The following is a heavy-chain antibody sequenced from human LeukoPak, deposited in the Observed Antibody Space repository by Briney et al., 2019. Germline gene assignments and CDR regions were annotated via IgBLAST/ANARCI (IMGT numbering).Heavy chain of an antibody. CDR2: IFYSGTT. Sequence: PSETLSLTCSVSGDSISSSSYYWGWIRQPPGKGLEWIGTIFYSGTTYYNPTLKSRVTISVDKSKNQFSLKLSSVTAADTAVYYCARQQLTPLNWFDPWGQGTLVTVSS. J-gene: IGHJ5*02. CDR3: ARQQLTPLNWFDP. V-gene: IGHV4-39*07. CDR1: GDSISSSSYY. D-gene: IGHD6-13*01.